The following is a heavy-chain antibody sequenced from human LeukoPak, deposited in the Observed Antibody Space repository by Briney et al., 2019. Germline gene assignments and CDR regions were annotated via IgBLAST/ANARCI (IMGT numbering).Heavy chain of an antibody. CDR3: ARVRGSGSYYNHFYFDY. V-gene: IGHV4-38-2*02. CDR2: IYHSGST. CDR1: GYSISSGYY. J-gene: IGHJ4*02. Sequence: SETLSLTCTVSGYSISSGYYWGWIRQPPGKGLEWIGSIYHSGSTYYNPSLKSRVTISVDTSKNQFSLKLSSVTAADTAVYYCARVRGSGSYYNHFYFDYWGQGTLVTVSS. D-gene: IGHD3-10*01.